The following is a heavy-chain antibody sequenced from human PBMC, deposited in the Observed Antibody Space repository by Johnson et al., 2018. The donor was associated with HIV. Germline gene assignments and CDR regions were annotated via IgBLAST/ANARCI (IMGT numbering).Heavy chain of an antibody. CDR2: IRYDGSNK. CDR1: GFTFSSYG. J-gene: IGHJ3*02. Sequence: QVQLVESGGGVVQPGRSLRLSCAASGFTFSSYGMHWVRQAPGKGLEWVAFIRYDGSNKYYADSVKGRFTISRDNSKNTLYLEMNSLRAEDTAGYYCARVRVGAFDIWGQGTMVTVSS. CDR3: ARVRVGAFDI. D-gene: IGHD1-26*01. V-gene: IGHV3-30*02.